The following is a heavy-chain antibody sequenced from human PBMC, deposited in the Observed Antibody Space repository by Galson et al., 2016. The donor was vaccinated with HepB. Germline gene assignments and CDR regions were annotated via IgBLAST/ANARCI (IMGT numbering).Heavy chain of an antibody. D-gene: IGHD3-3*01. Sequence: SLRLSCAASGFTFSSNPMTWVRQAPGKGLEWVSTISGSGDSTNYAEALKGRFAISRDNSKNTLYLQIPSLKAEDTAVYYCAKVIGRDLRFLEWTYYYHGMDVWGQGTTVTVSS. V-gene: IGHV3-23*01. CDR1: GFTFSSNP. J-gene: IGHJ6*02. CDR3: AKVIGRDLRFLEWTYYYHGMDV. CDR2: ISGSGDST.